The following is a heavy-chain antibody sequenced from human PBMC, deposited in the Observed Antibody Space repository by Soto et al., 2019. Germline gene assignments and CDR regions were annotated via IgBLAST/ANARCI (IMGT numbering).Heavy chain of an antibody. CDR2: ISAGSSNN. Sequence: EVEPVESGGGLVKPGGSLTLSCAASGFTFRTYYMIWVRQAPGKGLEWVSSISAGSSNNYYAPSVKGRFTISRDNAKNSLYLQINSLRAEDTAVYYCARQYPSSSRHFDHWGQGTLVTVSS. J-gene: IGHJ4*02. D-gene: IGHD6-6*01. CDR1: GFTFRTYY. V-gene: IGHV3-21*01. CDR3: ARQYPSSSRHFDH.